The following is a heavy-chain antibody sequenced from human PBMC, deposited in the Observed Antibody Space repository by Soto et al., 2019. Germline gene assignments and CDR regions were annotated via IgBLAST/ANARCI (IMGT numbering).Heavy chain of an antibody. CDR3: ARAYCGGDCPIDY. CDR2: IYYSGST. V-gene: IGHV4-61*01. CDR1: GGSVSSGSYY. Sequence: QVQLQESGPGLVKPSETLSLTCTVSGGSVSSGSYYWSWIRQPPGKGLEWIGYIYYSGSTHYNPSLKSRVTISVDTSKNQFSLKLSSVTAADTAVYYWARAYCGGDCPIDYWGQGTLVTVSS. D-gene: IGHD2-21*02. J-gene: IGHJ4*02.